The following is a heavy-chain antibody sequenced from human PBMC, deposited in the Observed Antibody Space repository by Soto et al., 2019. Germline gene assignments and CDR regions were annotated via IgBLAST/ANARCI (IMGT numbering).Heavy chain of an antibody. Sequence: QVQLVQSGAEVKKPGSSVKVSCKASGGTFSSYAISWVRQAPGQGLEWMGGIIPIFGTANYAQKFQGRVTSAGEESASAADRGRSGLGSEDTAVYYCAGGGDCGGTMVDDWGQGTLVTVSS. V-gene: IGHV1-69*12. CDR2: IIPIFGTA. D-gene: IGHD4-17*01. CDR3: AGGGDCGGTMVDD. CDR1: GGTFSSYA. J-gene: IGHJ4*02.